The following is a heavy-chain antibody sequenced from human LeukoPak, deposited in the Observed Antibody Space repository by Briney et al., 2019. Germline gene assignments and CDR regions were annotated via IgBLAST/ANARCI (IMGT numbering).Heavy chain of an antibody. CDR3: ATTWERWLQLRDAFDI. CDR2: INPSGGST. V-gene: IGHV1-46*01. J-gene: IGHJ3*02. D-gene: IGHD5-24*01. Sequence: ASVKVSCKASGYTFTSYFMHWVRQAPGQGLEWMGVINPSGGSTSYAQKFQGRVTMTRDTSTSTVYMELSSLRSEDTAVYYCATTWERWLQLRDAFDIWGQGTMVTASS. CDR1: GYTFTSYF.